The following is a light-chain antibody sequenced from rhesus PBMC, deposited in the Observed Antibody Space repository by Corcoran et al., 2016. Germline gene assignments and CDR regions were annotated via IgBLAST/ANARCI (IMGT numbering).Light chain of an antibody. CDR3: LQYNSNPPT. V-gene: IGKV1-43*02. CDR2: TAS. Sequence: DIQMTQSPSSLSASVGDRVTISCRASQGIRNHLNWYQQKPGKAPKRLIYTASTLESGVPLRFSGSGSGTDFTLTISSLQPEDFATYYCLQYNSNPPTFGQGTKVEMK. CDR1: QGIRNH. J-gene: IGKJ1*01.